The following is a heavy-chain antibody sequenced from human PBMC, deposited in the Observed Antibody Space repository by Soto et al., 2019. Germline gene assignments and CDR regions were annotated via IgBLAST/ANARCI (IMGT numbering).Heavy chain of an antibody. D-gene: IGHD3-9*01. Sequence: PSETLSLTCSVSGDYIKSDKYYWGWTRQPPGKGLEWIGSIYFGGNPYYNPSLQTRVTISLDKSKTQFSLKLNSVTAADSAVYFCARLEGLATISYYFDFWRQGALVTVSS. J-gene: IGHJ4*02. CDR3: ARLEGLATISYYFDF. V-gene: IGHV4-39*01. CDR1: GDYIKSDKYY. CDR2: IYFGGNP.